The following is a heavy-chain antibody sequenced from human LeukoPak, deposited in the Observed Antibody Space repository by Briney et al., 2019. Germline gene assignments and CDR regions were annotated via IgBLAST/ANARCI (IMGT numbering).Heavy chain of an antibody. Sequence: SETLSLTCAVYGGSFSGYYWSWIRQPPGKGLEWIGEISHSGSTNYNPSLKSRVTISVDTSKNQFSLKLSSVTAADTAVYYCARGTVVPAAIVDYWGQGTLVTVSS. D-gene: IGHD2-2*01. J-gene: IGHJ4*02. V-gene: IGHV4-34*01. CDR2: ISHSGST. CDR1: GGSFSGYY. CDR3: ARGTVVPAAIVDY.